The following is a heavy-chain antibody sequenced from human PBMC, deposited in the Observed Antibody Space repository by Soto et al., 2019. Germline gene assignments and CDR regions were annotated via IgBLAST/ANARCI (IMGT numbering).Heavy chain of an antibody. CDR3: AREDNYGDYYFDY. V-gene: IGHV3-21*01. J-gene: IGHJ4*02. CDR1: GFTFSSYS. Sequence: GGSLSLSCAASGFTFSSYSMNWVRQAPGKGLEWVSSISSSSSYIYYADSVKGRFTISRDNAKNSLYLQMNSLRAEDTAVYYCAREDNYGDYYFDYWGQGTLVTVSS. D-gene: IGHD4-17*01. CDR2: ISSSSSYI.